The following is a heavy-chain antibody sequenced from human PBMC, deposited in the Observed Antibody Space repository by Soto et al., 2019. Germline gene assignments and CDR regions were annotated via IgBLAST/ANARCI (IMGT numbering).Heavy chain of an antibody. CDR1: GFTFTSSA. CDR3: AAVRLGYSWGAFDI. V-gene: IGHV1-58*01. CDR2: IVVGSGNT. J-gene: IGHJ3*02. Sequence: SVKVSCKASGFTFTSSAVQWVRQARGQRLEWIGWIVVGSGNTNYAQKFQERVTITRDMSTSTAYMELSSLRSEDTAVYYCAAVRLGYSWGAFDIWGQGTMVTVSS. D-gene: IGHD5-18*01.